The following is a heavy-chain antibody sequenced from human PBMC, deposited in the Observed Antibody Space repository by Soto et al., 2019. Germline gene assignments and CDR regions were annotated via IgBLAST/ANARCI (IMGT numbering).Heavy chain of an antibody. Sequence: EVQLVESGGGLVQPGGSLRLSCAASGFTFSSYWMSWVRQAPGKGLEWVANIKQDGSEKYYVDSVKGRFTISRDNAKNSLYLQMNSLRGEDTAVYYCARAIHDYGDEINFDYWGQGTLVTVSS. CDR1: GFTFSSYW. CDR3: ARAIHDYGDEINFDY. D-gene: IGHD4-17*01. J-gene: IGHJ4*02. CDR2: IKQDGSEK. V-gene: IGHV3-7*05.